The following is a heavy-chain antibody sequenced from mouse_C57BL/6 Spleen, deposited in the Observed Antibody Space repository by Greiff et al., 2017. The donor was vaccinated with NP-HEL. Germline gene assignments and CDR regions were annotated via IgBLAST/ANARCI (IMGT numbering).Heavy chain of an antibody. V-gene: IGHV1-82*01. Sequence: QVQLKQSGPELVKPGASVKISCKASGYAFSSSWMNWVKQRPGQGLEWIGRIYPGDGDTNYNGKFKGKATLTADKSSSTAYMQLSSLTSEDSAVYFCAREWGGYYEFAYWGQGTLVTVSA. D-gene: IGHD2-3*01. CDR3: AREWGGYYEFAY. CDR2: IYPGDGDT. J-gene: IGHJ3*01. CDR1: GYAFSSSW.